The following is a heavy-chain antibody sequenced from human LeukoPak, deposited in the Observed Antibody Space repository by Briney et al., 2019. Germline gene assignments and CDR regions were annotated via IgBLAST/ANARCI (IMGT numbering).Heavy chain of an antibody. J-gene: IGHJ4*02. V-gene: IGHV4-59*01. CDR1: GGSISSYY. Sequence: SETLPLTCTVSGGSISSYYWSWIRQPPGKGLEWIGYIYYSGSTNYNPSLKSRVTISVDTSKNQFSLKLSSVTAADTAVYYCASSSGDYYDSSGFDYWGQGTLVTVSS. CDR3: ASSSGDYYDSSGFDY. D-gene: IGHD3-22*01. CDR2: IYYSGST.